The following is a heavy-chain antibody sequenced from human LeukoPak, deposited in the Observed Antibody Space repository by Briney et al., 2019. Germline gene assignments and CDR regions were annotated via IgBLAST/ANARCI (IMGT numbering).Heavy chain of an antibody. CDR1: GFTFSSYW. Sequence: GGSLRLSCAASGFTFSSYWMSWVRQAPGKGLEWVANIKQDGSEKYYVDSVKGRFTISRDKAKNSLYLQMNSLRAEDTAVYYCARSSIAAAGTLNYWGQGTLVTVSS. D-gene: IGHD6-13*01. CDR2: IKQDGSEK. CDR3: ARSSIAAAGTLNY. V-gene: IGHV3-7*01. J-gene: IGHJ4*02.